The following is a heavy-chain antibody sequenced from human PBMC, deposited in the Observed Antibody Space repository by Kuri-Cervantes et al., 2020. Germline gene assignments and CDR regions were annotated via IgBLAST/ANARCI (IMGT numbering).Heavy chain of an antibody. CDR1: GYSFGNFD. CDR3: ARSSGTLDYYYMDV. CDR2: IHPNSGGT. V-gene: IGHV1-2*02. J-gene: IGHJ6*03. D-gene: IGHD1-26*01. Sequence: ASVKVSCKASGYSFGNFDIMWVRQAPGQGLEWMGWIHPNSGGTNYAQMFQGRVTMTRDMSFSTAYMELSRLRSDDTAVYYCARSSGTLDYYYMDVWGKGTTVTVSS.